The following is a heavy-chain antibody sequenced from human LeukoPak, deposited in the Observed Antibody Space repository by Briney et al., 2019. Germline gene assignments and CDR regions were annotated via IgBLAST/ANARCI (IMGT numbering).Heavy chain of an antibody. Sequence: SETLSLTCTVSGGSISSYYWSWIRQPPGKGLEWIGCIYTSGSTNYNPSLKSRVTISVDTSKNQFSLKLSSVTAADTAVYYCARGLRGTAMVDWYFDLWGRGTLVTVSS. CDR2: IYTSGST. CDR3: ARGLRGTAMVDWYFDL. D-gene: IGHD5-18*01. J-gene: IGHJ2*01. V-gene: IGHV4-4*08. CDR1: GGSISSYY.